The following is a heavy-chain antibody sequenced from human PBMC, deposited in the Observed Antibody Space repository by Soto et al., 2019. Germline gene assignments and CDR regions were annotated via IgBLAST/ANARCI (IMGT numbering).Heavy chain of an antibody. V-gene: IGHV4-4*07. CDR1: GGSISSYY. CDR2: IYTSGST. J-gene: IGHJ5*02. D-gene: IGHD3-3*01. Sequence: PSETLSLTCTVSGGSISSYYWSWIRQPAGKGLEWIGRIYTSGSTNYNPSLKSRVTMSVDTSKNQFPLKLSSVTAADTAVYYCARDPSIFGVVIIHDGNWFDPWGQGTLVTVSS. CDR3: ARDPSIFGVVIIHDGNWFDP.